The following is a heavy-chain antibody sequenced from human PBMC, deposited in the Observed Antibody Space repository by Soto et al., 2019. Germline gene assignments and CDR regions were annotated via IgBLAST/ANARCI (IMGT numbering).Heavy chain of an antibody. CDR3: ARGSSSYGMDV. V-gene: IGHV4-61*01. CDR1: GGSVSSGSYY. D-gene: IGHD6-13*01. Sequence: SETLSLTCTVSGGSVSSGSYYWSWIRQPPGKGLEWIGYIYYSGSTNYNPSLKSRVTISVDTSKNQFSLKLSSVTAADTAVYYCARGSSSYGMDVWGQGTTVTVSS. J-gene: IGHJ6*02. CDR2: IYYSGST.